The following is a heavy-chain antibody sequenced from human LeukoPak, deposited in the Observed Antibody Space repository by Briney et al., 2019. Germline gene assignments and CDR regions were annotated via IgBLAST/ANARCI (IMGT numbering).Heavy chain of an antibody. D-gene: IGHD5-18*01. CDR1: GYTFTSYT. J-gene: IGHJ5*02. Sequence: VASVKVSFKASGYTFTSYTMHWVRPAPGQRLEWMGWINTGNANTRYSQNFQGRVTVTRDTSASTAYMELSSLRSEDTAVYYCARCGYSDGWSCDHWGQGTLVTVSS. V-gene: IGHV1-3*04. CDR2: INTGNANT. CDR3: ARCGYSDGWSCDH.